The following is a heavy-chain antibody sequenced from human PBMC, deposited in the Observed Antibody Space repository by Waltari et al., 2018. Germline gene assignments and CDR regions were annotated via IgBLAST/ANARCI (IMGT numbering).Heavy chain of an antibody. CDR3: ARGACSGASCKTLDY. V-gene: IGHV3-53*02. CDR2: IYSGGST. CDR1: GFTVSNSS. J-gene: IGHJ4*02. D-gene: IGHD2-15*01. Sequence: EVQLVETGGALIQPGGSLRLSCAASGFTVSNSSMSWVRRAPGKGLEWVSVIYSGGSTYYADSVKGRFTISRDNSKNTVSLQMNSLRAEDTAMYYCARGACSGASCKTLDYWGQGTLVTVSS.